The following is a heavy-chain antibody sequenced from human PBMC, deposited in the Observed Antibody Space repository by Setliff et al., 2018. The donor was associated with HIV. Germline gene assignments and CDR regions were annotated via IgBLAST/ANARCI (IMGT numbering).Heavy chain of an antibody. J-gene: IGHJ6*03. CDR3: ARDPRIAVARDYYYYYMDA. CDR1: GGTFSSYA. D-gene: IGHD6-19*01. Sequence: ASVKVSCKASGGTFSSYAISWVRQAPGQGLEWMGGIIPIFGTADYAQKFQGRVTITADESTSTAYMELSSLRSEDTAVYYCARDPRIAVARDYYYYYMDAWGKGTTVTVSS. V-gene: IGHV1-69*13. CDR2: IIPIFGTA.